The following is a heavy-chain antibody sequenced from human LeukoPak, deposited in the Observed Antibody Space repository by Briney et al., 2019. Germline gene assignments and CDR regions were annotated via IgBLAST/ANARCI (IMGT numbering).Heavy chain of an antibody. J-gene: IGHJ6*03. V-gene: IGHV3-21*03. Sequence: GGSLRLSCAASGFTFSSYSMNWVRQAPGKGLEWVSSISSSSSYIYYADSVKGRFTISRDNAKNSLYLQMNSLRAEDTAVYYCARDSYCSSTSCYVYYYYYMDVWGKGTTATVS. CDR1: GFTFSSYS. CDR2: ISSSSSYI. CDR3: ARDSYCSSTSCYVYYYYYMDV. D-gene: IGHD2-2*01.